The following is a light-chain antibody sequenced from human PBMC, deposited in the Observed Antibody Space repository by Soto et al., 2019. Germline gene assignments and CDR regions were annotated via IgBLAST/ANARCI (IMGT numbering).Light chain of an antibody. CDR3: QHYGNSPPTS. J-gene: IGKJ4*01. Sequence: EMVLTQSPDTLYLSPGERATVSSRASQIVSSTYFAWYQHKPGQAPRLLIHRASSRAAGIRERFSGSGSGTDFALTISRLETSDFAVYCCQHYGNSPPTSFGGGTKVEIK. CDR2: RAS. V-gene: IGKV3-20*01. CDR1: QIVSSTY.